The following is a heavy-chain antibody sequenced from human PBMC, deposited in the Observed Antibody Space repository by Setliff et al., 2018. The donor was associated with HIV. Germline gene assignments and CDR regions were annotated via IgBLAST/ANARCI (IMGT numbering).Heavy chain of an antibody. J-gene: IGHJ3*01. CDR2: IIPMFRAS. CDR3: ARVPEVPISGLITSWGAFDF. CDR1: GNNIDRYG. D-gene: IGHD2-2*01. V-gene: IGHV1-69*13. Sequence: SVKVSCKTFGNNIDRYGISWVRQAPGQGLEWMGGIIPMFRASNFAQNFQGRVTFTADDSTTTVYMEISSLRFEDTAIYYCARVPEVPISGLITSWGAFDFWGQGTMVTVSS.